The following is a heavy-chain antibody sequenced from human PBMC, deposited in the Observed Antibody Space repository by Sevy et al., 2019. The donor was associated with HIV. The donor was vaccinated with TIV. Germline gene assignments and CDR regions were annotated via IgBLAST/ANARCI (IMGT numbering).Heavy chain of an antibody. Sequence: GGSLRLSCAGSGFTFSSYWMHWVRQAPGKGLVRVSRISGDVSSTTYADSVKGRFTISRDNAKNTLFLQMNSLRAEDSAVYFCSRDPDSGGYSKMDVWGQGTPVTVSS. CDR2: ISGDVSST. CDR1: GFTFSSYW. V-gene: IGHV3-74*03. J-gene: IGHJ6*02. D-gene: IGHD3-22*01. CDR3: SRDPDSGGYSKMDV.